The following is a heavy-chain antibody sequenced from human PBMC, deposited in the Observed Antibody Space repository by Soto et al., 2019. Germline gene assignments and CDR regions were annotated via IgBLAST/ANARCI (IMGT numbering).Heavy chain of an antibody. CDR2: IIPLFGTA. CDR3: AREGYGDYGKPFDY. Sequence: QVPLVQSGAEVKKPGSSVKVSCKASGGTFSRYTISWVRQAPGQGIEWMGGIIPLFGTANYAQKFQGRVTITAAESTSTAYMQLRSLRSEDTAVYSCAREGYGDYGKPFDYWGQGTLVTVSS. D-gene: IGHD4-17*01. J-gene: IGHJ4*02. CDR1: GGTFSRYT. V-gene: IGHV1-69*01.